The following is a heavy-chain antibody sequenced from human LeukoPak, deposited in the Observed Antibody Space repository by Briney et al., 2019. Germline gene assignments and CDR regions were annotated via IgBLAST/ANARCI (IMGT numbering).Heavy chain of an antibody. CDR3: ARGIVVLLEYYFDY. V-gene: IGHV4-34*01. J-gene: IGHJ4*02. D-gene: IGHD2-21*01. CDR2: INHSGST. CDR1: GGSFSGYY. Sequence: PSETLSLTCAVYGGSFSGYYWNWIRQPPGKGLEWIGEINHSGSTNYNPSLKSRVTISVDTSKNQFSLKLSSVTAADTAVYYCARGIVVLLEYYFDYWGQGTLVTVSS.